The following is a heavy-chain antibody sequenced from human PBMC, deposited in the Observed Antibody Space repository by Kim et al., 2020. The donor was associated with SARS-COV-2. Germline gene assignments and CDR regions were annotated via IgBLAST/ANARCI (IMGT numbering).Heavy chain of an antibody. J-gene: IGHJ4*02. Sequence: ASVKVSCKVSGYTLTELSMHWVRQAPGKGLEWMGGFDPEDGETIYAQKFQGRVTMTEDTSTDTAYMELSSLRSEDTAVYYCATGGVWGDPPDYWGQGTLVTVSS. V-gene: IGHV1-24*01. CDR3: ATGGVWGDPPDY. CDR2: FDPEDGET. D-gene: IGHD3-16*01. CDR1: GYTLTELS.